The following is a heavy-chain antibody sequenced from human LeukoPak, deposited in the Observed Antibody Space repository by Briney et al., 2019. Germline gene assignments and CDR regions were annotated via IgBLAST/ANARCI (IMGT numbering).Heavy chain of an antibody. CDR2: INPNSGGT. Sequence: GASVKVSCKASGYTFTGYYMHWVRQAPGQGLEWMGWINPNSGGTNYAQKFQGRVTMTRDTSISTAYMELSRLRSDDTAVYYCARGPFRRFLEWHGDFDYWGQGTLVTVSS. V-gene: IGHV1-2*02. D-gene: IGHD3-3*01. CDR1: GYTFTGYY. CDR3: ARGPFRRFLEWHGDFDY. J-gene: IGHJ4*02.